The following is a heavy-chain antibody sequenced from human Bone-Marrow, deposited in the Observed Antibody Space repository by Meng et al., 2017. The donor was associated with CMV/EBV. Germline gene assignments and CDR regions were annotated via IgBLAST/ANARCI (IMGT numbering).Heavy chain of an antibody. Sequence: SVKVSCKASGGTFSSYAISWARQAPGQGLEWMGEIIPIFGTANYAQKFQGRVTITTDESTSTAYMELSSLRSEDMAVYYCANLQTGRWLQFLGAWGQGTLVTVSS. J-gene: IGHJ5*02. D-gene: IGHD5-24*01. CDR3: ANLQTGRWLQFLGA. CDR1: GGTFSSYA. V-gene: IGHV1-69*05. CDR2: IIPIFGTA.